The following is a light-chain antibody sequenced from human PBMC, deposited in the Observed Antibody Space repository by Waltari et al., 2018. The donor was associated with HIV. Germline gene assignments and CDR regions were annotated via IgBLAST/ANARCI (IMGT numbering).Light chain of an antibody. CDR2: EVR. J-gene: IGLJ2*01. V-gene: IGLV2-14*01. CDR1: SNDVGGSNY. Sequence: SALTQPATVSGSPGPSITIPCTGGSNDVGGSNYVSWYQHLPGKAPKLIIYEVRNRPSGVSNRFSGSKSGNTASLTISGLQAEDEADYYCTSYASSSSLLFGGGTKLTVL. CDR3: TSYASSSSLL.